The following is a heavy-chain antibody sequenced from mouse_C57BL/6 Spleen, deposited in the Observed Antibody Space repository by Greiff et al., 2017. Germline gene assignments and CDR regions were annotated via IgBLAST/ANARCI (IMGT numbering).Heavy chain of an antibody. D-gene: IGHD1-1*01. CDR3: ARQHYGSSYGYFDV. Sequence: EVMLVESGGGLVQPGGSLKLSCAASGFTFSDYGMAWVRQAPRKGPEWVAFISNLAYSIYYADTVTGRFTISRENAKNTLYLEMSSLRSEDTAMYYCARQHYGSSYGYFDVWGTGTTVTVSS. CDR1: GFTFSDYG. V-gene: IGHV5-15*01. J-gene: IGHJ1*03. CDR2: ISNLAYSI.